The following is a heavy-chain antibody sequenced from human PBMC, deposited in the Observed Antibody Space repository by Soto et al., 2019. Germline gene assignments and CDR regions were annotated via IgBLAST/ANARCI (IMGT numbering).Heavy chain of an antibody. CDR2: ISYDGSNK. D-gene: IGHD3-22*01. J-gene: IGHJ4*02. CDR1: GFTFSSYG. CDR3: AKGIDYYDSSGYYSFDY. Sequence: GGSLRLSCAASGFTFSSYGMHWVRQAPGKGLEWVAVISYDGSNKYYADSVKGRFTISRDNSKNTLYLQMNSLRAEDTAVYYCAKGIDYYDSSGYYSFDYWGQGTLVTVSS. V-gene: IGHV3-30*18.